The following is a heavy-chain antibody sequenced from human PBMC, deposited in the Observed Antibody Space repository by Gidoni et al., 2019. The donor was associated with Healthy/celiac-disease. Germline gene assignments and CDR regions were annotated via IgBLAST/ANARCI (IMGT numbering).Heavy chain of an antibody. D-gene: IGHD4-17*01. Sequence: EVQLVESGGGLVQPGGSLRRSCAASGFHFSSYWMGWVRQAPGKVLEWVANIKQDVSEKYYVDSVKGRFTISRDNAKNSLYLQMNSLRAEDTAVYYCARPWEVTTEGSVDYWGQGTLVTVSS. CDR3: ARPWEVTTEGSVDY. V-gene: IGHV3-7*03. J-gene: IGHJ4*02. CDR2: IKQDVSEK. CDR1: GFHFSSYW.